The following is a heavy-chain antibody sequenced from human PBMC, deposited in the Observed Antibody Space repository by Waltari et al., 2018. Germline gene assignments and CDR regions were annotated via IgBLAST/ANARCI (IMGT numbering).Heavy chain of an antibody. Sequence: QVQLVQSGAEVKKPGSSVKVSCKASGGTFSSYAHRRVLQAPGQGLEWMGGIIPIFGTANYAQKFQGRVTITADESTSTAYMELSSLRSEDTAVYYCAAGWLQFGNYFDYWGQGTLVTVSS. CDR2: IIPIFGTA. J-gene: IGHJ4*02. CDR3: AAGWLQFGNYFDY. D-gene: IGHD5-12*01. V-gene: IGHV1-69*01. CDR1: GGTFSSYA.